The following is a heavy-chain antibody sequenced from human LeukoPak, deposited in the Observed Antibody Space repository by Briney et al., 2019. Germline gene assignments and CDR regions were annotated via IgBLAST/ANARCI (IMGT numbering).Heavy chain of an antibody. CDR3: ARMGHTSGWGDQDYYHYFYMDV. V-gene: IGHV4-4*09. J-gene: IGHJ6*03. CDR1: GASISSYY. Sequence: PSETLSLTGTVSGASISSYYWTWIRQPPGKGLECIAYMYTSRSTNYSPSLKRRATISVDMSKNQFSLKLTSVTAADTAVYYCARMGHTSGWGDQDYYHYFYMDVWGKGTTVTVSS. D-gene: IGHD6-19*01. CDR2: MYTSRST.